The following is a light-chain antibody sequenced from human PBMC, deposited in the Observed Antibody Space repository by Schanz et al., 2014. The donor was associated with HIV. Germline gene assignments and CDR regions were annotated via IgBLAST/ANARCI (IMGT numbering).Light chain of an antibody. J-gene: IGKJ1*01. V-gene: IGKV3D-20*02. CDR1: QSVSSNF. Sequence: EIVLTQSPGTLSLSLGERATLSCRASQSVSSNFLAWYQQKPNQAPRLLIYGASTRATGIPARFSGSGSGTEFTLTISSLQSEDFAVYYCQQRSKWPQTFGQGTKVEI. CDR3: QQRSKWPQT. CDR2: GAS.